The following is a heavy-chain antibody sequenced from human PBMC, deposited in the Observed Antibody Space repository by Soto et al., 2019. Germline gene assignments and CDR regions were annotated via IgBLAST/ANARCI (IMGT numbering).Heavy chain of an antibody. V-gene: IGHV3-30*03. D-gene: IGHD3-10*01. CDR2: TASDGTNK. CDR1: GFTFNMYG. CDR3: ARKNPGRVSELPDY. J-gene: IGHJ4*02. Sequence: QVQLVESGGGVVQPGNSVRLSCAASGFTFNMYGMHWVRQAPGKGLEWVAVTASDGTNKFYGDSVKGRFTISRDNPRATLYLQMNSLRPDDTAVYYCARKNPGRVSELPDYWGQGTLVTVSS.